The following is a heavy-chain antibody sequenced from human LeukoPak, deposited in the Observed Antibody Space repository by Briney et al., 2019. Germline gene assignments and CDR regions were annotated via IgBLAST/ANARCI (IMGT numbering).Heavy chain of an antibody. Sequence: SGGSLRLSCAASAFTFSSYGMHWVRQAPGKGLEWVAFIRYDGSNKYYADSVKGRFTISRDNSRNTLYLQMNSLRAEDTAVYYCAKDRDDYFYFDYWGQGTLVTVSS. J-gene: IGHJ4*02. CDR1: AFTFSSYG. CDR3: AKDRDDYFYFDY. CDR2: IRYDGSNK. V-gene: IGHV3-30*02. D-gene: IGHD5-12*01.